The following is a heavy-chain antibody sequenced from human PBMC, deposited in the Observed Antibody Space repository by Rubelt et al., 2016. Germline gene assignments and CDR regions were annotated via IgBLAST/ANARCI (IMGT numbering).Heavy chain of an antibody. CDR2: SGST. V-gene: IGHV4-34*01. D-gene: IGHD6-13*01. CDR3: ARGIPTYSSSWNFDY. J-gene: IGHJ4*02. Sequence: SGSTNYNPSLKSRVTISVDTSKNQFSLKLSSVTAADTAVYYCARGIPTYSSSWNFDYWGQGTLVTVSS.